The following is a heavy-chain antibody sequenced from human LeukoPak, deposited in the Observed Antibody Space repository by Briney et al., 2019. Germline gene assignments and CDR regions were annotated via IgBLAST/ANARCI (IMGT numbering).Heavy chain of an antibody. CDR3: TRRLQPYGGLDY. Sequence: PGGSLRLSCTASGFTFGDYAMTWVRQAPGKGLEWVGFIRSKAYGGTTEYAASVKGRFTISRDDSKSIAYLQTNSLQIEDTAVYYCTRRLQPYGGLDYWGQGTVVTVSS. CDR1: GFTFGDYA. D-gene: IGHD4-23*01. CDR2: IRSKAYGGTT. J-gene: IGHJ4*02. V-gene: IGHV3-49*04.